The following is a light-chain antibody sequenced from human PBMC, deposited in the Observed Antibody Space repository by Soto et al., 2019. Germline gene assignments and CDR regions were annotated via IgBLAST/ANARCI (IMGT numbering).Light chain of an antibody. Sequence: EIVLTQSPGTLSLSPGERATLSCRASQSVSNYYLAWYQQRPGQAPRLVIHGASSRAIGIPDRFSGSGSGTDFTLTISRLEPEDFAVYSCQQYDILPWTFGQGTKVEI. V-gene: IGKV3-20*01. J-gene: IGKJ1*01. CDR2: GAS. CDR3: QQYDILPWT. CDR1: QSVSNYY.